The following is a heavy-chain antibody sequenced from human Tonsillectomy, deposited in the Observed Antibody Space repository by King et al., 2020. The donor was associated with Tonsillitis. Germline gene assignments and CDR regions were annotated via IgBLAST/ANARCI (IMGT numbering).Heavy chain of an antibody. CDR1: RFTYDDYD. CDR3: VRGYASSDY. Sequence: VQLVESGGGVVRTVGSLRLSCAASRFTYDDYDMNWVRPAPGKWLEWGSGLNWNGDNTGYGDCVKGRLTISRDNAKNSLYLQMNSLRAEDTALYYCVRGYASSDYWGQGTLVTVSS. D-gene: IGHD2-2*01. CDR2: LNWNGDNT. V-gene: IGHV3-20*04. J-gene: IGHJ4*02.